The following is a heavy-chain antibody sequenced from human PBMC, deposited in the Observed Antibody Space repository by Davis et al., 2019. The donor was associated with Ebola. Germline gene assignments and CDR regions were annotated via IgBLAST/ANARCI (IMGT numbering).Heavy chain of an antibody. Sequence: AASVKVSCKASGYTFTSYDINWVRQATGQGLEWMGWMNPNSGNTGYAQKFQGRVTMTRNTSISTAYMELSSLRSEDTAVYYCAREETYCSGGSCYSGLDAFDIWGQGTMVTVSS. D-gene: IGHD2-15*01. CDR3: AREETYCSGGSCYSGLDAFDI. J-gene: IGHJ3*02. CDR1: GYTFTSYD. CDR2: MNPNSGNT. V-gene: IGHV1-8*01.